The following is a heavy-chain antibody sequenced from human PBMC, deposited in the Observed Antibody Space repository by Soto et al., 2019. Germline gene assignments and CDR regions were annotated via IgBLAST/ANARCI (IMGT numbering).Heavy chain of an antibody. D-gene: IGHD5-12*01. CDR1: GFTFTTFG. V-gene: IGHV3-30*03. J-gene: IGHJ3*02. CDR2: ISYDGHNK. CDR3: ARDGQYRTDGFDI. Sequence: QVQLVESGGGVVQPGGSLRLSCTASGFTFTTFGIHWVRQAPGKGLEWVALISYDGHNKYYSDSVKGRFTISRDNSKNTLDLIMSSLRVEDTALYYCARDGQYRTDGFDIWGQGTMVTVSS.